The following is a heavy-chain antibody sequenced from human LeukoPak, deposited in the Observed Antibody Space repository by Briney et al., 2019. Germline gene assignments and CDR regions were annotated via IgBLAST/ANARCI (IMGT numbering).Heavy chain of an antibody. D-gene: IGHD3-10*01. CDR3: ARDQFGKGNWFDP. V-gene: IGHV3-21*01. J-gene: IGHJ5*02. CDR2: INSGSDYI. CDR1: GFTFSSYS. Sequence: PGGSVRLSCAASGFTFSSYSMTWVRQAPGKGLEWVSSINSGSDYILYADSVKGRFIISRDNAKNSLYLQMSSLRAEDTAVYYCARDQFGKGNWFDPWGQGTLDPVSS.